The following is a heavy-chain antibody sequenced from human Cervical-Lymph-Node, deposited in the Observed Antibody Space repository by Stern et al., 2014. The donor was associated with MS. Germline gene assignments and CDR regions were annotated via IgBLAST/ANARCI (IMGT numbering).Heavy chain of an antibody. V-gene: IGHV3-30*04. CDR2: ISYDGSTK. CDR3: AREYTSGWSDY. Sequence: VQLVESGGGVVQPGRSLRLSCAASGFTFSSYPMHWVRQAPGKGLEWVAFISYDGSTKYYADSVKGRLTISRDNSKDTLYLQMNSLRGEDTAVYYCAREYTSGWSDYWGQGTLVTVSS. D-gene: IGHD6-19*01. J-gene: IGHJ4*02. CDR1: GFTFSSYP.